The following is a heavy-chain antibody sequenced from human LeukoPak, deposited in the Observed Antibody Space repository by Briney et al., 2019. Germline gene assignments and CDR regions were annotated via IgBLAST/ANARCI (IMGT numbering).Heavy chain of an antibody. Sequence: GGSQTLYCRASGFMCRNNAMMWVRQGKGPWRPRVADIDNDGGKTYYTHSVKGRFTISRDNSKNTLYLQMNSLRAEDTALYYCAKSGARWSHFDYWGQGTLVTVSS. V-gene: IGHV3-23*01. CDR1: GFMCRNNA. D-gene: IGHD3-3*01. CDR2: IDNDGGKT. CDR3: AKSGARWSHFDY. J-gene: IGHJ4*02.